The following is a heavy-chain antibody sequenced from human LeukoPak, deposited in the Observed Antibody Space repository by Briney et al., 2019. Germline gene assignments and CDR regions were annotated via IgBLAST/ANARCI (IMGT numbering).Heavy chain of an antibody. D-gene: IGHD6-19*01. Sequence: ASVKVSCKASGYSFSSYYIHWVRQAPGQGLEWMGIINPSAGSTTYAQKFQGRVTMTRDTSTRTVHMELSSLRSDDTAVFYCARGGSGWYSDYWGQGTLVTVSS. CDR1: GYSFSSYY. J-gene: IGHJ4*02. CDR3: ARGGSGWYSDY. CDR2: INPSAGST. V-gene: IGHV1-46*03.